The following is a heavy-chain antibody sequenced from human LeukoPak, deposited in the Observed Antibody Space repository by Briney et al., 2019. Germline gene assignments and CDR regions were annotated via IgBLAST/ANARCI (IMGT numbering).Heavy chain of an antibody. D-gene: IGHD3-3*01. Sequence: ASVKVSCKASGGTFNSHAISWVRQAPGQGLEWVGWINPYNGKTNYAQKVQGRVTVTTDTSTSTAYMELRSLRSDDTAVYYCARDPSGNPYFFDYWGQGTLVTVSS. J-gene: IGHJ4*02. CDR2: INPYNGKT. CDR3: ARDPSGNPYFFDY. V-gene: IGHV1-18*01. CDR1: GGTFNSHA.